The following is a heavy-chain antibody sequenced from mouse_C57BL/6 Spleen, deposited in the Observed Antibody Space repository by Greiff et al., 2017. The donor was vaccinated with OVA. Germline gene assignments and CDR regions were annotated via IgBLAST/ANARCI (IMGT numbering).Heavy chain of an antibody. D-gene: IGHD2-4*01. CDR3: ARGEEDDYDGFAY. CDR1: GYTFTSYW. J-gene: IGHJ3*01. V-gene: IGHV1-7*01. CDR2: INPSSGYT. Sequence: QVQLQQSGAELAKPGASVKLSCKASGYTFTSYWMHWVKQRPGQGLEWIGYINPSSGYTKYNQKFKDKATLTADKSSSTAYMQLSSLTYEDSAVYYCARGEEDDYDGFAYWGQGTLVTVSA.